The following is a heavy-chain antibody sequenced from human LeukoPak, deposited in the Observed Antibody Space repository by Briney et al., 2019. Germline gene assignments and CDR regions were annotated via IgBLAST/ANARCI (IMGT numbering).Heavy chain of an antibody. J-gene: IGHJ6*02. CDR2: IYYSGST. D-gene: IGHD2-2*01. CDR1: VGSISSYY. CDR3: ARLAQSTSYYGMDV. V-gene: IGHV4-59*08. Sequence: KPSETLSLTCSVSVGSISSYYGSWIRQPPGKGLEWIVYIYYSGSTNYNPSLKSRVTISVDPSKKQFSLKLSSVTAADTAVYYCARLAQSTSYYGMDVWGQGTTVTVSS.